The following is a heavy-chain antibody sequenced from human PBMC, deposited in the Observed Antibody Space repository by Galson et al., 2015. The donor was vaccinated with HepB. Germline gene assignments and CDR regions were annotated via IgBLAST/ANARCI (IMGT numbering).Heavy chain of an antibody. V-gene: IGHV3-15*01. CDR3: TTDSGYYYLYYYYGMDV. J-gene: IGHJ6*02. CDR1: GFTFSNAW. D-gene: IGHD3-22*01. CDR2: IKSKTDGGTT. Sequence: SLRLSCAASGFTFSNAWMSWVRQAPGKGLEWVGRIKSKTDGGTTDYAAPVKGRFTISRDDSKNTLYLQMNSLKTEDTAVYYCTTDSGYYYLYYYYGMDVWGQGTTVTVSS.